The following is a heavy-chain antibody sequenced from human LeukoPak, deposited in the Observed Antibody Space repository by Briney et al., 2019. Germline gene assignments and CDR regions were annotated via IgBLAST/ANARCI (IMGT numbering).Heavy chain of an antibody. CDR3: ARKSGYARDY. J-gene: IGHJ4*02. CDR2: INHSGSTS. D-gene: IGHD5-12*01. CDR1: GESFSGYF. Sequence: SETLSLTCAVYGESFSGYFWNWIRQPPGKGLEWIGEINHSGSTSNHNPSLKSRVTMSVDTSKNQFSLKLSSETAADTAVYYCARKSGYARDYWGQGNLVTVSS. V-gene: IGHV4-34*01.